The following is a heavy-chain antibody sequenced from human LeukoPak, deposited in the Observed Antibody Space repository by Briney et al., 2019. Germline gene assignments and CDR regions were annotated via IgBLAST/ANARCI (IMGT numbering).Heavy chain of an antibody. J-gene: IGHJ6*03. CDR2: ISGSGSGGST. CDR3: AKDARSYYYYYMDV. V-gene: IGHV3-23*01. Sequence: AGGSLRLSCAASGFTFSSSAMSWVRQAPGKGLEWVSNISGSGSGGSTYYADSAKGRFTISRDNSKNTLYLQMNSLRAEDTAVYYCAKDARSYYYYYMDVWGKGTTVTISS. CDR1: GFTFSSSA.